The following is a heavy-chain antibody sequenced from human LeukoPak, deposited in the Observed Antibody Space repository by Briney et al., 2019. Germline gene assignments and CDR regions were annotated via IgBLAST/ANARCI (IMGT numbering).Heavy chain of an antibody. CDR2: VLYNGSKK. D-gene: IGHD2-21*01. CDR3: VRDNYGGILDF. J-gene: IGHJ4*02. Sequence: QTGGSLRLSCAASGFTFTRYTMHWVRQAPGKGLEWVALVLYNGSKKYYADSVKGRFTLSRDNSKNTLSLEMNALRADDTAVYYCVRDNYGGILDFWGQGTLVTVSS. CDR1: GFTFTRYT. V-gene: IGHV3-30*04.